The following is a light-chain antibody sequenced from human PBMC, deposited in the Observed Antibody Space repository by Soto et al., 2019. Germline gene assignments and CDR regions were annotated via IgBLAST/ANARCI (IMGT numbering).Light chain of an antibody. CDR2: GAS. CDR1: QSVSSSY. V-gene: IGKV3-20*01. J-gene: IGKJ1*01. CDR3: QKYGSSPWT. Sequence: DMVLTQSPGTLSLSPGERATLSCRASQSVSSSYLAWYQQKPGQAPRPLIYGASSRAIGIPDRFSGSGSGTDFTLTISRLEPEDFAVYYCQKYGSSPWTFGQGTKVDIK.